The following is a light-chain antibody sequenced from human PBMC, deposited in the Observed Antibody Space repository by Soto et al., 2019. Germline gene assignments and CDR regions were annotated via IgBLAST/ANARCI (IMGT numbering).Light chain of an antibody. Sequence: EIVLTQSPATLSLSPGERATLSCRASQSIRNYLAWYQQKPGQTPRLLVYGASSRATGIPDRFSGSGSGTDFTLTISRLEPEDFAVYYCQQHGTSPITFGQGTRLEIK. J-gene: IGKJ5*01. CDR1: QSIRNY. CDR2: GAS. V-gene: IGKV3-20*01. CDR3: QQHGTSPIT.